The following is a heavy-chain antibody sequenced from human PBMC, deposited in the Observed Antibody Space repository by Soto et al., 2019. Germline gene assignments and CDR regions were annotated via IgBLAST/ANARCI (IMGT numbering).Heavy chain of an antibody. CDR1: GGTFSSYA. V-gene: IGHV1-69*13. J-gene: IGHJ5*02. CDR3: AKDRVPYGLSDWFDP. Sequence: GASVKVSCKASGGTFSSYAISWVRQAPGQGLEWMGGIIPIFGTANYAQKFQGRVTITADESTSTAYMELSSLRSEDTAVYYCAKDRVPYGLSDWFDPWGQGTLVTVSS. D-gene: IGHD2-8*01. CDR2: IIPIFGTA.